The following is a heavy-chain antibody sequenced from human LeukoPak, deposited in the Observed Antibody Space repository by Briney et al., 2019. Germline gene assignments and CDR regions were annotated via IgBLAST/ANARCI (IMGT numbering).Heavy chain of an antibody. Sequence: GGSLRLSCAASGFTFSSYGMTWVRQAPGKGLEWLSAISGSGGSTYYADSVKGRSTISRDNSKNTLYLQMNSLRAEDTAVYYCAKFGLAGSGRYHDAFDIWGQGTMVTVSS. D-gene: IGHD3-10*01. CDR3: AKFGLAGSGRYHDAFDI. J-gene: IGHJ3*02. CDR2: ISGSGGST. CDR1: GFTFSSYG. V-gene: IGHV3-23*01.